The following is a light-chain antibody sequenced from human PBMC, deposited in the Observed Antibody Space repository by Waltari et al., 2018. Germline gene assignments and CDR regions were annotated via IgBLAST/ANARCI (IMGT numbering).Light chain of an antibody. Sequence: DIQMTQSPSSLSASVGDRVTITCRASQSIRSYLNWYQQKQGKAPKLLIYDASNLQSGVPSRFSGSGSGTDFTLTISRLQAEDFATYFCQQSYSTPLTFGGGAKVEIK. CDR1: QSIRSY. V-gene: IGKV1-39*01. J-gene: IGKJ4*01. CDR3: QQSYSTPLT. CDR2: DAS.